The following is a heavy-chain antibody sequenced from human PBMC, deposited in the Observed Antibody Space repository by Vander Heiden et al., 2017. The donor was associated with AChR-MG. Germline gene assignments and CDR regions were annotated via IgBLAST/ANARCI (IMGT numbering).Heavy chain of an antibody. CDR1: GLTFSNSA. CDR3: ARGTGDSRSGPRDGFDI. Sequence: EVQLVESGGGLVQPGGSLRLSCAASGLTFSNSAMPWVRQSTGRGLEWVSAIGTLGDTFYPGSVKGRFTISRDNAKNSLYLQMSSLRAGDTAVYYCARGTGDSRSGPRDGFDIRGQGTMVTVSS. V-gene: IGHV3-13*01. D-gene: IGHD4-17*01. J-gene: IGHJ3*02. CDR2: IGTLGDT.